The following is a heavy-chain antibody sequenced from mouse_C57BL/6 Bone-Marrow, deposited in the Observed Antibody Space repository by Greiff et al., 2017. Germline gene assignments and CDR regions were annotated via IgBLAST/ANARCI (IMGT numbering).Heavy chain of an antibody. CDR2: ISDGGSYT. CDR1: GFTFSSYA. V-gene: IGHV5-4*03. Sequence: EVMLVESGGGLVKPGGSLKLSCAASGFTFSSYAMSWVRQTPEKRLEWVATISDGGSYTYYPDNVKGRFTISRDNAKNNLYLQMSHLKSEDTAMYYCARDYYGSRTRCAYWGQGTLVTVSA. D-gene: IGHD1-1*01. J-gene: IGHJ3*01. CDR3: ARDYYGSRTRCAY.